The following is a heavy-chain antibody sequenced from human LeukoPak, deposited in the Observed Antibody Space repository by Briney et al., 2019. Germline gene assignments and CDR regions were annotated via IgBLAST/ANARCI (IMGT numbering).Heavy chain of an antibody. CDR3: AREGVYDILTGYRYFDY. D-gene: IGHD3-9*01. Sequence: SQTLSLTCTVSGGSISSGDYYWSWIRQPPGKGLDWLGYSYYSGSTYYNPSLRSRVTISVDTSKNQCSLKLSSVTAADTAVYYCAREGVYDILTGYRYFDYWGQGTLVTVSS. CDR1: GGSISSGDYY. J-gene: IGHJ4*02. V-gene: IGHV4-30-4*01. CDR2: SYYSGST.